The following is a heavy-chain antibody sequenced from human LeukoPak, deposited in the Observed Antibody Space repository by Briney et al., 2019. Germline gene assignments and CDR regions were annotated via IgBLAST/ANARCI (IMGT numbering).Heavy chain of an antibody. CDR2: ISSSSSYI. J-gene: IGHJ4*02. D-gene: IGHD2-2*01. CDR3: ARGLFDIVVVPAALYYFDY. V-gene: IGHV3-21*01. Sequence: GGSLRLSCAASGFTFSSYSMNWVRQAPGKGLEWVSSISSSSSYIYYADSVKGRFTISRDHAKNSLYLQMNSLRAEDTAVYYCARGLFDIVVVPAALYYFDYWGQGTLVTVSS. CDR1: GFTFSSYS.